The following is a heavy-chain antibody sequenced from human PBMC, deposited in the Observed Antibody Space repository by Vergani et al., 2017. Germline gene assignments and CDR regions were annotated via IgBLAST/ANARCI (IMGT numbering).Heavy chain of an antibody. D-gene: IGHD7-27*01. V-gene: IGHV4-4*07. CDR2: LCPRGSS. Sequence: QVQMQESGPGLVKTSETLSLTCPASGAPISYWCWSWLRQPAGKGLECIGRLCPRGSSNYKPSLKSRVTMSIDTSKNQFSLKLTSVTAADTAVYYCATGAGPFDIWGQGTLVTVSS. CDR3: ATGAGPFDI. CDR1: GAPISYWC. J-gene: IGHJ4*02.